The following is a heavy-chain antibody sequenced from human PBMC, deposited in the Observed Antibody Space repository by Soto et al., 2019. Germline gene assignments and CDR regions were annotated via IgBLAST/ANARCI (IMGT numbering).Heavy chain of an antibody. J-gene: IGHJ4*02. CDR3: ARGTAAPTYYFDF. Sequence: QVQLVQSGAEVKKPGSSVRVSCKASGGTLNRNTISWVRQAPGQGLEWMGRIIPMFGIQKYAQKFQGRVTITADRSTNTAYMELSSLRSEDTAVYYCARGTAAPTYYFDFWGQGSLVTVSS. CDR2: IIPMFGIQ. CDR1: GGTLNRNT. D-gene: IGHD2-21*02. V-gene: IGHV1-69*02.